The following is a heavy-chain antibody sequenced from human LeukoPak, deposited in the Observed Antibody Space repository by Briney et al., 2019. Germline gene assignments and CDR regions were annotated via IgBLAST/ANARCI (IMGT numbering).Heavy chain of an antibody. CDR2: IYYSGTT. J-gene: IGHJ4*02. V-gene: IGHV4-59*08. CDR3: ARLDCGGDCYVDY. Sequence: SETLSLTCTVSGASFTSNYWSWIRQPPGKGLQWIGYIYYSGTTTYNPSLERRVTMSVDMSKTQFSLRLNSVTATDTAVYYCARLDCGGDCYVDYWGQGTLVTVSS. CDR1: GASFTSNY. D-gene: IGHD2-21*02.